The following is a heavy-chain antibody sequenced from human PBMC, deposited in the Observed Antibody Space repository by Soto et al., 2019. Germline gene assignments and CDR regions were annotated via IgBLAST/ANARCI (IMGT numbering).Heavy chain of an antibody. CDR1: GYTFTSYA. CDR3: ARATSSWSQYYYYYGMDV. CDR2: INAGNGNT. Sequence: ASVKVSCKASGYTFTSYAMHWVRQAPGQRLEWMGWINAGNGNTKYSQKFQGRVTITRDTSASTAYMELSSLRSEDTAVYYCARATSSWSQYYYYYGMDVWGQGTTVTVSS. D-gene: IGHD6-13*01. V-gene: IGHV1-3*01. J-gene: IGHJ6*02.